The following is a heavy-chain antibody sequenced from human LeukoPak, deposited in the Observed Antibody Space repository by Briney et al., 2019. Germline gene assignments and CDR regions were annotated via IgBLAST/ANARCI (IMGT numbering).Heavy chain of an antibody. CDR1: GGSISSNSHY. CDR3: ARSSDYQGSERALGHY. V-gene: IGHV4-39*01. J-gene: IGHJ4*02. Sequence: SETLSLTCIVSGGSISSNSHYWGWIRQPPGKGLEWIVSIYSSGTTYYNPSLRSRLTISADTSKNLFSLKLGSVAAADTAVYYCARSSDYQGSERALGHYWGQGTLVTVSS. D-gene: IGHD3-10*01. CDR2: IYSSGTT.